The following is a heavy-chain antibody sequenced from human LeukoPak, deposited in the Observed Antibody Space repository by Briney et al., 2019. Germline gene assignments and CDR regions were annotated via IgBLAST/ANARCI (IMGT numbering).Heavy chain of an antibody. CDR2: IYYSGST. V-gene: IGHV4-38-2*02. J-gene: IGHJ4*02. CDR1: GYSISSGYY. Sequence: SETLSLTCTVSGYSISSGYYWGWIRQPPGKGLEWIGSIYYSGSTYYNPSLKSRVTISVDTSKNQFSLKLSSVTAADTAVYYCARLGIAVGRGRSYFDYWGQGTLVTVSS. D-gene: IGHD6-19*01. CDR3: ARLGIAVGRGRSYFDY.